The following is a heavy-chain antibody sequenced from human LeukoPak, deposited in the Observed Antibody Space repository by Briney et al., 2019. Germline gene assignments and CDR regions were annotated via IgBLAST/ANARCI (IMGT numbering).Heavy chain of an antibody. CDR1: GGSFSGYN. D-gene: IGHD6-13*01. Sequence: SETLSLTCAVYGGSFSGYNWSWIRQPPGKGLEWIGEINHSGSTNYNPSLKSRVTISVDTSKNQFSLKLSSVTAADTAVYYCARGGGSSWDGYFDCWGQGTLVTVSS. V-gene: IGHV4-34*01. CDR3: ARGGGSSWDGYFDC. CDR2: INHSGST. J-gene: IGHJ4*02.